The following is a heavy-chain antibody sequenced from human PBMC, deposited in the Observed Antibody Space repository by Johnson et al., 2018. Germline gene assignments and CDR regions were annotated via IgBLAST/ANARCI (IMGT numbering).Heavy chain of an antibody. Sequence: VQLQESGGGLVQPGGSLRLSCAASGFTFSSYWMHWVRQAPGKGLVWVSRINSDGSSTSYADSVKGRFTISRDNAKNTLYLQMNSLRAEDTAVYYCARGEDYYLYYVMDVWGQGTTVTVSS. V-gene: IGHV3-74*01. J-gene: IGHJ6*02. D-gene: IGHD1-26*01. CDR1: GFTFSSYW. CDR2: INSDGSST. CDR3: ARGEDYYLYYVMDV.